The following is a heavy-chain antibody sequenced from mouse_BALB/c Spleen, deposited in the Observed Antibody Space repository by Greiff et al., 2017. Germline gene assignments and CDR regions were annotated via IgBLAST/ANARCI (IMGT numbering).Heavy chain of an antibody. CDR3: ARGYSYYYAMDY. J-gene: IGHJ4*01. CDR2: ISSGSSTI. V-gene: IGHV5-17*02. Sequence: EVKLVESGGGLVQPGGSRKLSCAASGFTFSSFGMHWVRQAPEKGLEWVAYISSGSSTIYYADTVKGRFTISRDNPKNTLFLQMTSLRSEDTAMYYCARGYSYYYAMDYWGQGTSVTVSS. D-gene: IGHD2-3*01. CDR1: GFTFSSFG.